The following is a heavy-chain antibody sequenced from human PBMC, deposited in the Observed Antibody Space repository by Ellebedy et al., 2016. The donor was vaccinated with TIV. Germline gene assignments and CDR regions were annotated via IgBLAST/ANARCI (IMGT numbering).Heavy chain of an antibody. V-gene: IGHV1-2*02. J-gene: IGHJ4*02. D-gene: IGHD3-10*01. Sequence: AASVKVSCKASGYTFTGYYMHWVRQAPGQGLEWMGWINPNSGGTNYAQKFQGRVTMTRDTSISTAYMELSRLRSDDTAVYYCARAGSRFPDGSPDPVLSLGYDYWGQGTLVTVSA. CDR1: GYTFTGYY. CDR2: INPNSGGT. CDR3: ARAGSRFPDGSPDPVLSLGYDY.